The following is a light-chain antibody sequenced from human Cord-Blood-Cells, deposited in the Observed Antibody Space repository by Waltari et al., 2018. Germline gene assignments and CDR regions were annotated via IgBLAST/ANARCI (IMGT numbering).Light chain of an antibody. J-gene: IGKJ2*01. CDR1: RGISSW. Sequence: DLQMTQSPSSVSASVGERVTITCRASRGISSWLAWYQQKPGTTPKLLIYAASSLQSGVPSRFSGSGSGTDFTLTISSLQPEDFATYYCQQANSFPYTFGQGTKLEIK. CDR3: QQANSFPYT. V-gene: IGKV1-12*01. CDR2: AAS.